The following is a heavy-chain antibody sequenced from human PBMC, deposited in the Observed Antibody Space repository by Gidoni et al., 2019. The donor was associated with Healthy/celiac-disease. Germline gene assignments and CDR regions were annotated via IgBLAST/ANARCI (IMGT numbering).Heavy chain of an antibody. CDR1: GGTFSSYA. CDR2: IIPIFGTA. D-gene: IGHD6-6*01. V-gene: IGHV1-69*01. Sequence: QVQLVQSGAEVKKPGSSVKVSCKASGGTFSSYAISWVRQAPGQGIEWMGGIIPIFGTANYAQKFKGRVTINADESTRTAYMELSSLRSEDTAVYYWARVGAARLCGMDVWGQGTTVTVSS. J-gene: IGHJ6*02. CDR3: ARVGAARLCGMDV.